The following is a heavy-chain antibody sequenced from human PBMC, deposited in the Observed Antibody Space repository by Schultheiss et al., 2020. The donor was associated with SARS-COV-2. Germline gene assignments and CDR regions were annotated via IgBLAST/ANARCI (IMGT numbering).Heavy chain of an antibody. CDR1: GGSISGSNDFWY. Sequence: SETLSLTCTVSGGSISGSNDFWYWSWIRQPAGRGLEWIGRIYPSGSTNYNPSLKSRVTISIDTSKNQFSLKLSSVTAADTAVYYCARNNYTSSSNHFDYWGQGTLVTVSS. V-gene: IGHV4-61*02. D-gene: IGHD6-6*01. J-gene: IGHJ4*02. CDR3: ARNNYTSSSNHFDY. CDR2: IYPSGST.